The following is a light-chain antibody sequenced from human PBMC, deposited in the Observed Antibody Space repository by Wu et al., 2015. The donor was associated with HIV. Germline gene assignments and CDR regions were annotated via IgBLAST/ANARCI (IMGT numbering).Light chain of an antibody. Sequence: ASVGDXVTITCRASQNIRNCWPGISRKPGEVPKLLIYQASILESGVPSRFSGSGSGTEFTLTIRTLQPDDFATYYCQQYNNYSPTFGQGTKVEIK. J-gene: IGKJ1*01. CDR1: QNIRN. V-gene: IGKV1-5*03. CDR3: QQYNNYSPT. CDR2: QAS.